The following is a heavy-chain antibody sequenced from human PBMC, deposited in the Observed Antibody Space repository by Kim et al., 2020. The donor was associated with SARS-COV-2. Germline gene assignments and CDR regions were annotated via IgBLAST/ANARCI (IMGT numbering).Heavy chain of an antibody. CDR3: ARRSGWYVGWTYFDY. V-gene: IGHV3-7*01. J-gene: IGHJ4*02. D-gene: IGHD6-19*01. Sequence: DSVKGRFTISRDNAKNSLYLQMNSLRAEDTAVYYCARRSGWYVGWTYFDYWGQGTLVTVSS.